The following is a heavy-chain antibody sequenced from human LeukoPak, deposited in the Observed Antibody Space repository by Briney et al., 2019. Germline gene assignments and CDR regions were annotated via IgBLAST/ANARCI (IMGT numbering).Heavy chain of an antibody. CDR2: ISTSGDST. CDR3: ARQLGYCSDGSCYFDY. CDR1: GFTFNNYA. Sequence: GGSLSLSCAASGFTFNNYAMSWVRQAPGRGLDGVSAISTSGDSTYSADSVMGRFTISRDNSKNTLHLQMNSLRPEDTAVYHCARQLGYCSDGSCYFDYWGQGTLVTVS. V-gene: IGHV3-23*01. D-gene: IGHD2-15*01. J-gene: IGHJ4*02.